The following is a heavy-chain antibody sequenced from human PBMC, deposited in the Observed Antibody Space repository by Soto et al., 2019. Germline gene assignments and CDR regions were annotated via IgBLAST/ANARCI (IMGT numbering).Heavy chain of an antibody. D-gene: IGHD6-13*01. V-gene: IGHV4-31*03. Sequence: ASETLSLTCTVSGGSISSGGYYWSWIRQHPGKGLEWIGYIYYSGSTYYNPSLKSRVTISVDTSKNQFSLKLSSVTAADTAVYYCARDTGAAAGRASGMDVWGQGTTVTVSS. CDR3: ARDTGAAAGRASGMDV. J-gene: IGHJ6*02. CDR2: IYYSGST. CDR1: GGSISSGGYY.